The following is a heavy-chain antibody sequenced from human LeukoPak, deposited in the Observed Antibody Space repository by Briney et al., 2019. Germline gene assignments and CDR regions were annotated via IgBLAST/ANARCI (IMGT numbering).Heavy chain of an antibody. Sequence: PSETLSLTCTVSGGSISSCYWSWIRQPPGKGLEWIGYIYYSGSTNYNPSLKSRVTISVDTSKNQFSLKLRSVTAAGTAVYYGARHGIEYSSSPVDYWGQGTLVTVSS. D-gene: IGHD6-6*01. CDR2: IYYSGST. V-gene: IGHV4-59*08. J-gene: IGHJ4*02. CDR1: GGSISSCY. CDR3: ARHGIEYSSSPVDY.